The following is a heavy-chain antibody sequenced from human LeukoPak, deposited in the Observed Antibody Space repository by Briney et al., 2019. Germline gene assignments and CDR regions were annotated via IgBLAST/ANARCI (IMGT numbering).Heavy chain of an antibody. CDR2: ISGSGGST. CDR1: GFTFSSYA. J-gene: IGHJ4*02. CDR3: AKESLGYCSSTSCNKKGSFDY. D-gene: IGHD2-2*01. Sequence: GGSLRLSCAASGFTFSSYAMSWVRQAPGKGLEWVSAISGSGGSTYYADSVKGRFTISRDNSKNTLYLQMNSLRAEDTAVYYCAKESLGYCSSTSCNKKGSFDYWGQGTLVTVSS. V-gene: IGHV3-23*01.